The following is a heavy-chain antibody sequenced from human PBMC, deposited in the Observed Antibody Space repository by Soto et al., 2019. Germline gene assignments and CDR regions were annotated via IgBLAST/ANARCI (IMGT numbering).Heavy chain of an antibody. D-gene: IGHD2-8*01. J-gene: IGHJ6*02. CDR3: ARGDSTDCSNGVCSFFYNHDMDV. CDR1: GYTFTGYF. Sequence: GASVKVSCKASGYTFTGYFMHWVLQAPGQGPEWMGCINPKSGCTSTAQKFQGWVTMTTDTSISTASMELTRLTSDDTAIYYCARGDSTDCSNGVCSFFYNHDMDVWGQGTTVTVSS. V-gene: IGHV1-2*04. CDR2: INPKSGCT.